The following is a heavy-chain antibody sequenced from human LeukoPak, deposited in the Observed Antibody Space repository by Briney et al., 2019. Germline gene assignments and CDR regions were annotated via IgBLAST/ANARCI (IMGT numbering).Heavy chain of an antibody. CDR2: IYYSGST. CDR1: GGSISSYY. Sequence: SETLSLTCTVSGGSISSYYWSWIRQPPGKGLEWIGYIYYSGSTNYNPSLKSRVTISVDTSKNQFSLKLSSVTAADTAVYYCARGGYSYGYSGPYYFDYWGQGTPVTVSS. V-gene: IGHV4-59*01. J-gene: IGHJ4*02. D-gene: IGHD5-18*01. CDR3: ARGGYSYGYSGPYYFDY.